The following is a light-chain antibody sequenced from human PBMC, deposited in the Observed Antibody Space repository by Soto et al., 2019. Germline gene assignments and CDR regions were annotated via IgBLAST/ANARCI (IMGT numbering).Light chain of an antibody. CDR2: GDS. Sequence: DLQMTQSPSTLSASVGDRVTITCRASQSISVYLAWYQQRPREAPKLLIYGDSSLESGVPSRFSGSGSGTEFTLTISSLQPTDFATYYCHQYATSSPTFGQGTKLEI. V-gene: IGKV1-5*01. J-gene: IGKJ2*01. CDR3: HQYATSSPT. CDR1: QSISVY.